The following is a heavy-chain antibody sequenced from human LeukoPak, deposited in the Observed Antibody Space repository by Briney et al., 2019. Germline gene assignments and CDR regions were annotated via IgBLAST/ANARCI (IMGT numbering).Heavy chain of an antibody. J-gene: IGHJ5*02. CDR2: MNANNGNT. CDR3: VRGANWNYHGNWFDP. D-gene: IGHD1-7*01. CDR1: GYTFTSYD. V-gene: IGHV1-8*01. Sequence: ASVKVSCKASGYTFTSYDINWVRQATGQGLEWMGWMNANNGNTNYAQKFQGRVTMTRDTSINTAYMDLSSLGSEDTAVYYCVRGANWNYHGNWFDPWGQGTLVTVSS.